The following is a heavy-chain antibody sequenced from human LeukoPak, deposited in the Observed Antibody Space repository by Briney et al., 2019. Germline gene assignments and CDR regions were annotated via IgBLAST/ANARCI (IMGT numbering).Heavy chain of an antibody. V-gene: IGHV3-23*01. CDR2: TNGGGDYT. Sequence: GGSLRLSCAASGFSFSSYGMHWVRQAPGKGLGWVSSTNGGGDYTYYADSVRGRFSISRDNSDNTLYLQMSSLRADDTAVYYCSKGANIGGDYGVFDYWGQGTLVTVSS. CDR3: SKGANIGGDYGVFDY. D-gene: IGHD4-17*01. CDR1: GFSFSSYG. J-gene: IGHJ4*02.